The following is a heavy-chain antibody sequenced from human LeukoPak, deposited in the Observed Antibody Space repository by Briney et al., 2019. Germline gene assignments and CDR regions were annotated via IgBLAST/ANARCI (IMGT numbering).Heavy chain of an antibody. V-gene: IGHV3-21*01. CDR3: ARAYNWNDPSPFDY. CDR2: ISSSSSYI. Sequence: GGSLRLSCAASGFTFSSDSMNWVRQAPGKGLEWVSSISSSSSYIYYADSVKGRFTISRDNAKNSLDLQMNSLRAEDTAVYYCARAYNWNDPSPFDYWGQGTLVTVSS. J-gene: IGHJ4*02. CDR1: GFTFSSDS. D-gene: IGHD1-1*01.